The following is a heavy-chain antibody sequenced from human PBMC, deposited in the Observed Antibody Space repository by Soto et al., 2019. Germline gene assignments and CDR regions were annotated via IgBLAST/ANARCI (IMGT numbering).Heavy chain of an antibody. J-gene: IGHJ6*02. CDR3: AREGGDGHYYYYGMDV. CDR1: GGSISSGSYY. D-gene: IGHD2-21*02. V-gene: IGHV4-31*03. CDR2: IYYSGST. Sequence: QVQLQESGPGLVKPSQTLSLTCTVSGGSISSGSYYWSWIRQHPGKGLEWIGYIYYSGSTYYNPSLKSRVTISVDTSKNQFSLKLSSVTAADTAVYYCAREGGDGHYYYYGMDVWGQGTTVTVSS.